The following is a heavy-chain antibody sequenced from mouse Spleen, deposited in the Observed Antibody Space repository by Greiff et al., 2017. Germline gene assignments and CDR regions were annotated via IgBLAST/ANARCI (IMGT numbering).Heavy chain of an antibody. J-gene: IGHJ4*01. Sequence: EVMLVESGGGLVQPGGSLKLSCSASGFTFSSYGMSWVRQTPDKRLELVATINSNGGSTYYPDSVKGRFTISRDNAKNTLYLQMSSLKSEDTAMYYCAREGVVATGMDYWGQGTSVTVSS. V-gene: IGHV5-6-3*01. D-gene: IGHD1-1*01. CDR2: INSNGGST. CDR3: AREGVVATGMDY. CDR1: GFTFSSYG.